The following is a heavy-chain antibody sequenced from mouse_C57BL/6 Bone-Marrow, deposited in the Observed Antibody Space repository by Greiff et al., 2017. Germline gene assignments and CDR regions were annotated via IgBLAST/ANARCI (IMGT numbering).Heavy chain of an antibody. J-gene: IGHJ1*03. D-gene: IGHD1-1*01. CDR3: ARESLITTVVAHWYFDV. CDR2: IDPEDGET. Sequence: EVKLQESGAELVKPGASVKLSCTASGFNIKDYYMHWVKQRTEQGLEWIGRIDPEDGETKYAPKFQGKATITADTSANTAYLQLSSLTSEDTAVYYCARESLITTVVAHWYFDVWSTGTTVTVSS. V-gene: IGHV14-2*01. CDR1: GFNIKDYY.